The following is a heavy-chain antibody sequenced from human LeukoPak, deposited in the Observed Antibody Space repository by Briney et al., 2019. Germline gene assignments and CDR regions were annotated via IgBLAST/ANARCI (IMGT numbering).Heavy chain of an antibody. CDR3: ARASAKGIAAAGTLYNWFDP. J-gene: IGHJ5*02. V-gene: IGHV1-46*01. CDR1: GYTFTSYY. CDR2: INPSGGST. D-gene: IGHD6-13*01. Sequence: GASVKVSCKASGYTFTSYYMHWVRQAPGQGLEWMGIINPSGGSTSYAQKFQGRVTMTRDTSTSTVYMELSSLRSEDTAVYYCARASAKGIAAAGTLYNWFDPWGQGTLVTVSS.